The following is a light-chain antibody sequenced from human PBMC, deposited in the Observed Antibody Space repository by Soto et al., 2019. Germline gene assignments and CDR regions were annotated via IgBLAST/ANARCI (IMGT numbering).Light chain of an antibody. CDR1: SSDVGGYNY. CDR3: CSYTTSSTYV. Sequence: QSALTQPASVSGSPGQSIAISCTGTSSDVGGYNYVSWYQQHPGKAPKLMIYDVNNRPSGVSNRFSGSKSDNTASLTISGLQAEDEADYYCCSYTTSSTYVFGTGTKVTVL. V-gene: IGLV2-14*03. CDR2: DVN. J-gene: IGLJ1*01.